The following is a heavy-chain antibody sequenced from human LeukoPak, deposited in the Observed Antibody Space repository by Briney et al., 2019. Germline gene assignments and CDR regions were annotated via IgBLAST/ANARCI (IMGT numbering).Heavy chain of an antibody. CDR2: IKSKADGETI. CDR3: STLTSRGLSDS. V-gene: IGHV3-15*07. CDR1: GFTFSSYW. D-gene: IGHD1-20*01. Sequence: GGSLRLSCAASGFTFSSYWMHWVRQAPGKGLEWVGRIKSKADGETIDYAAPVKGRFTFSRDDSKNMLYLQMNSLKSEDTAVYYCSTLTSRGLSDSWGQGTLVTVSS. J-gene: IGHJ4*02.